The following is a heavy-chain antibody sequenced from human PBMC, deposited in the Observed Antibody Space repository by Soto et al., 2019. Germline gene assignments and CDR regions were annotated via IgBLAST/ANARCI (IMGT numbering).Heavy chain of an antibody. J-gene: IGHJ4*02. V-gene: IGHV3-74*01. D-gene: IGHD3-22*01. Sequence: EVQLVESGGGSVQPGGSLRLHCAASGFTFSSHWMYWVRQAPGKGLFWVSRINSEGSSRRYADSVNGRFTVSRDNAKNTLYLQMNCLRAEDTAVYYCAREATYSSGRGMDVWGQGTLVTVSS. CDR1: GFTFSSHW. CDR3: AREATYSSGRGMDV. CDR2: INSEGSSR.